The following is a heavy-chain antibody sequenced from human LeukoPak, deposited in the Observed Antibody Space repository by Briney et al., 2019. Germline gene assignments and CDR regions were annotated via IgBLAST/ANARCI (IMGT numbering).Heavy chain of an antibody. Sequence: GGSLRLSCAASGFTFSSYGMHWVRQAPGKGLEWVAVISYDGSNKYYADSVKGRSTISRDNSKNTLYLQMNSLRAEDTAVYYCAKDSGRSTYFDYWGQGTLVAVSS. V-gene: IGHV3-30*18. J-gene: IGHJ4*02. CDR1: GFTFSSYG. D-gene: IGHD3-10*01. CDR3: AKDSGRSTYFDY. CDR2: ISYDGSNK.